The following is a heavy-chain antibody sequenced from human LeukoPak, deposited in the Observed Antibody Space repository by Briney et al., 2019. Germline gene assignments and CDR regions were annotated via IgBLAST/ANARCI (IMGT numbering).Heavy chain of an antibody. J-gene: IGHJ4*02. CDR3: TSGTQSDY. CDR2: ISSSGTTE. Sequence: GGSLRLSCAASGFTVSSTYMSWVRQAPGKGLEWVSCISSSGTTEYHADSVKGRFTISRDNAKNSLFLQLNSLRAEDTAVYYCTSGTQSDYWGQGTLVTVSS. D-gene: IGHD1-14*01. CDR1: GFTVSSTY. V-gene: IGHV3-11*04.